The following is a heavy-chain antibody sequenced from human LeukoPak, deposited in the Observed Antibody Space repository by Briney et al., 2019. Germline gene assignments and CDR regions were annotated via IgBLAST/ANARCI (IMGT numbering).Heavy chain of an antibody. D-gene: IGHD4-17*01. V-gene: IGHV3-23*01. CDR2: ISGSGGST. CDR1: GFMFSSYA. J-gene: IGHJ3*01. CDR3: AKVYRDNGDYFAFNV. Sequence: GALRLSCAASGFMFSSYAMSWVRQAPGKGLEWVSAISGSGGSTYYAGSVKGRFTISRDNSRNTLYLQMNSLRAEDTAVYYCAKVYRDNGDYFAFNVWGQGSMVTVSS.